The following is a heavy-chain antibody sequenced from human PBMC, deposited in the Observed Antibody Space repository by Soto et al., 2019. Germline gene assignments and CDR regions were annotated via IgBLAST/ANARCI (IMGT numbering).Heavy chain of an antibody. CDR1: AFSFTNAL. J-gene: IGHJ4*02. V-gene: IGHV3-15*01. CDR3: STGRSTYGLDS. Sequence: GGSLRLSCVASAFSFTNALMSWVRQAPGKGLEWVGRIKSITDGGTTDYAAPVKGRFTISRDDSNNTLYLQMNSLKTEDTAVYYCSTGRSTYGLDSWGKGTLV. D-gene: IGHD3-10*01. CDR2: IKSITDGGTT.